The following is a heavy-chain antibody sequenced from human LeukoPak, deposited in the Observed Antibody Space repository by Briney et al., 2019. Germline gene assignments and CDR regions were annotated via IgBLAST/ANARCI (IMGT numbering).Heavy chain of an antibody. V-gene: IGHV3-64*02. CDR1: GFTFSNYA. D-gene: IGHD5-18*01. Sequence: PGGSLRLSCAASGFTFSNYAMHWVRQAPGKGLEYVSAIGGNGDTSYYADSVKGRFTISRDNSKNTVYLQMGSLRTEDMAVYYCATRHEYSYLYWGQGTLVTVSS. CDR2: IGGNGDTS. J-gene: IGHJ4*02. CDR3: ATRHEYSYLY.